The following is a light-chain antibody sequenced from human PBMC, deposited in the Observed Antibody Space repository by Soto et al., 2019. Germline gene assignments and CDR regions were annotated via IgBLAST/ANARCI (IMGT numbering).Light chain of an antibody. CDR2: EVI. V-gene: IGLV2-14*01. CDR1: SSDIGTYDY. CDR3: SSYTNTNSYV. J-gene: IGLJ1*01. Sequence: QSALTQPPSASGSLGQSVTISCTGTSSDIGTYDYVSWYQQHPGRAPKLIIYEVINRSSGVSNRFSGSKSGNTASLTISGLQAEDEADYHCSSYTNTNSYVFGTGTKLTVL.